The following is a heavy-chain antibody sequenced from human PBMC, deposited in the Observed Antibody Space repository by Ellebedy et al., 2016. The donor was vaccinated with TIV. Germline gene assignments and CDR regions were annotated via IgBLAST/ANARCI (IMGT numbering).Heavy chain of an antibody. D-gene: IGHD5-12*01. J-gene: IGHJ5*02. Sequence: PGGSLRLSCAASGFTFGTYGMHWVRQVPGKGLEWVAVITPDGSYKTYADSVKGRFSVYRDNSKKTVDLQMNSLRPEDTAVYYCVRDGYSDTGYGKWFDPWGQGTLVMVSS. CDR2: ITPDGSYK. V-gene: IGHV3-30*03. CDR1: GFTFGTYG. CDR3: VRDGYSDTGYGKWFDP.